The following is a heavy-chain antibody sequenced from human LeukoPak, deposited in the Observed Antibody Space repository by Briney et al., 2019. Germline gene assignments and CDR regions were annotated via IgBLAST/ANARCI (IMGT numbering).Heavy chain of an antibody. CDR1: GGSISSYY. V-gene: IGHV4-59*01. Sequence: SETLSLTCTVSGGSISSYYWSWIRQPPGKGLEWIGYIHYSGSTNYNPSLKSRVTISVDTSKNQFSLKLGSVTAADTAVYYCAREGREWLRSGMDVWGQGTTVTVSS. CDR3: AREGREWLRSGMDV. J-gene: IGHJ6*02. CDR2: IHYSGST. D-gene: IGHD5-12*01.